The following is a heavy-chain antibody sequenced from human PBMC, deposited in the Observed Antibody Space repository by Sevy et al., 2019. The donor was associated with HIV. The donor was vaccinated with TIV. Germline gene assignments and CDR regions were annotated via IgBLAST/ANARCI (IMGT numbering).Heavy chain of an antibody. CDR2: MNPNSGNT. CDR1: GYTFTSYD. Sequence: ASVKVSCKASGYTFTSYDINWVRQATGQGLEWMGWMNPNSGNTGYAQKFQGRVTMTRNTSISTAYMELSSLRSEETAVYYCARTGSGRYSSSWYFPYYYYYGMDVWGQGTTVTVSS. J-gene: IGHJ6*02. V-gene: IGHV1-8*01. CDR3: ARTGSGRYSSSWYFPYYYYYGMDV. D-gene: IGHD6-13*01.